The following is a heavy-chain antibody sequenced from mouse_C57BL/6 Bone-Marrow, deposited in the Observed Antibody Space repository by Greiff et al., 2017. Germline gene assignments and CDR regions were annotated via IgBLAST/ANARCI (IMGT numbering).Heavy chain of an antibody. J-gene: IGHJ3*01. Sequence: EVKLMESGGGLVQPGGSMKLSCVASGFTFSNYWMNWVRQSPEKGLEWVAQIRLKSDNYATHYAESLKGRFTISRDDSKSSVYLQMNNLRAEDTGNYYGTEYTPRAWFAYWGQGTLVTVSA. CDR1: GFTFSNYW. CDR3: TEYTPRAWFAY. D-gene: IGHD2-10*02. V-gene: IGHV6-3*01. CDR2: IRLKSDNYAT.